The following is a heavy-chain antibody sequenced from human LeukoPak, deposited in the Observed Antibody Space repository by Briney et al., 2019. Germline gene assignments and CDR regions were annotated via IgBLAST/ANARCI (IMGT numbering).Heavy chain of an antibody. CDR2: IYYSGST. D-gene: IGHD3-3*01. Sequence: SETLSLTCAVYGGSFSGYYWSWIRQPPGKGLEWIGYIYYSGSTNYNPSLKSRVTISVDTSKNQFSLKLSSVTAADTAVYYCARVTVDYDFWSGYSSGPLYAFDIWGQGTMVTVSS. CDR3: ARVTVDYDFWSGYSSGPLYAFDI. CDR1: GGSFSGYY. V-gene: IGHV4-59*01. J-gene: IGHJ3*02.